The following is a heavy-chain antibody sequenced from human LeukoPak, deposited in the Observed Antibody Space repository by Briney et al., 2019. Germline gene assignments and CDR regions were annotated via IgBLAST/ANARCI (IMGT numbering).Heavy chain of an antibody. V-gene: IGHV3-49*04. Sequence: GGSLRLSCTASGFTFGDYAMSWVRQAPGKGLEWVGFIRSKAYGGTTEYAASVKGRFTISRDDSKSIAYLQMNSLRAEDTAVYYCAKDALRYPRSYYYDRSGNVNDYWGQGTLVTVSS. D-gene: IGHD3-22*01. CDR1: GFTFGDYA. CDR2: IRSKAYGGTT. CDR3: AKDALRYPRSYYYDRSGNVNDY. J-gene: IGHJ4*02.